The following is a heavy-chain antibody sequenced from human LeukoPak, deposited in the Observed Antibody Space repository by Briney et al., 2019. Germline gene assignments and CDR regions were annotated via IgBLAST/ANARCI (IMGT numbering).Heavy chain of an antibody. Sequence: PSETLSLTCAVSGGSISSSNWWSWVRQPPGKGLEWIGEIYHSGSTNYNPSLKSRVTISVDKSKNQFSLKLSSVTAADTAVYYCARDRQLWLVGMDVWGQGTTVTVSS. V-gene: IGHV4-4*02. CDR3: ARDRQLWLVGMDV. CDR1: GGSISSSNW. CDR2: IYHSGST. J-gene: IGHJ6*02. D-gene: IGHD5-18*01.